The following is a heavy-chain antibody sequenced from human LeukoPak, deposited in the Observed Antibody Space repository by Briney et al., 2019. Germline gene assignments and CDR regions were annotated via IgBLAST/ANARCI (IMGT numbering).Heavy chain of an antibody. Sequence: SGTLSLTCAVSGGSISSTNLWSWVRQPPGKGLEWIGEIYHSGSTNYNPSLKSRVTISVDKSKNQFSLKLSSVTAADTAVYYCARDRSASYYLYYGLDVWGQGTTVTVSS. D-gene: IGHD2-2*01. CDR1: GGSISSTNL. CDR2: IYHSGST. V-gene: IGHV4-4*02. CDR3: ARDRSASYYLYYGLDV. J-gene: IGHJ6*02.